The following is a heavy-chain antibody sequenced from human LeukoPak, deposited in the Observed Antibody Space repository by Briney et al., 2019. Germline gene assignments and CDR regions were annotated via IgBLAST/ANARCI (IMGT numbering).Heavy chain of an antibody. J-gene: IGHJ6*02. Sequence: PSETLSLTCAVSGGSISNENWWGWVRQPPGKGLEWIGEIYHSGSTNYIPSLKSRVTISVDKSKNQFSLKLTSVTAVDTAVYYCAGSPIGYGMDVWGQGTTVTVSS. CDR3: AGSPIGYGMDV. CDR2: IYHSGST. V-gene: IGHV4-4*02. CDR1: GGSISNENW.